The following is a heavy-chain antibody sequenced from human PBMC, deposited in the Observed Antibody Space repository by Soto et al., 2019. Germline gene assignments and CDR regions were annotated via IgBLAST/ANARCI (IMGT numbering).Heavy chain of an antibody. CDR1: GFTFSSYA. CDR2: ISGSGGST. J-gene: IGHJ4*02. V-gene: IGHV3-23*01. CDR3: AKDQYCSGGTCYSSFDY. Sequence: GGSLRLSCAASGFTFSSYAMSWVRQAPGKGLEWVSAISGSGGSTFYANSVKGRFTISRDNSKNTLYLQMNSLRAEDTAVYYCAKDQYCSGGTCYSSFDYWGQGTLVTVSS. D-gene: IGHD2-15*01.